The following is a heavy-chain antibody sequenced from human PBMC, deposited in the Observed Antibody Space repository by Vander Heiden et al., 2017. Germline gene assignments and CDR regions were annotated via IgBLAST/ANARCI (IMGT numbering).Heavy chain of an antibody. V-gene: IGHV4-59*03. Sequence: QVQLQEAGPGLVKPLETLSLTCTVSVSGGSCSRFSWSWIRQAPGKGLEWIGHSYYNGNTNYNPSLKSRVTISVDTSKNQFSLRLTSVTAADTAVYYCANGEGLWLVDYFDYWGQGILVTVSS. CDR1: VSGGSCSRFS. CDR3: ANGEGLWLVDYFDY. CDR2: SYYNGNT. D-gene: IGHD6-19*01. J-gene: IGHJ4*02.